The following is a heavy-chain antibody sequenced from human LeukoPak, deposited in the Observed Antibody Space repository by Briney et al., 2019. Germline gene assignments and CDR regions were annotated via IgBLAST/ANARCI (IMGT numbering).Heavy chain of an antibody. J-gene: IGHJ6*03. D-gene: IGHD3-16*02. V-gene: IGHV4-39*07. CDR2: IFYSGST. Sequence: SETLSLTCTVSGVSISSRSYYWGWIRQPPGKGLEWIGNIFYSGSTYYNPSLKSRVTISVDTSKNQFSLKLSSVTAADTAVYYCARVDRRYVWGSYHYYYYYYMDVWGKGTTVTVSS. CDR1: GVSISSRSYY. CDR3: ARVDRRYVWGSYHYYYYYYMDV.